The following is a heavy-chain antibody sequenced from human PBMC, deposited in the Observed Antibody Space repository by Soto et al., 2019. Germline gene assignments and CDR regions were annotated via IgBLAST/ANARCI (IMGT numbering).Heavy chain of an antibody. Sequence: PSETLSLTCTVSGGSISSSSYYWGWIRQPPGKGLEWIGSIYYSGSTYYNPSLKSRVTISVDTSKNQFSLKLSSVTAADTAVYYCARTDSSGYHDAFDIWGQGTMVTV. J-gene: IGHJ3*02. V-gene: IGHV4-39*01. CDR2: IYYSGST. CDR1: GGSISSSSYY. D-gene: IGHD3-22*01. CDR3: ARTDSSGYHDAFDI.